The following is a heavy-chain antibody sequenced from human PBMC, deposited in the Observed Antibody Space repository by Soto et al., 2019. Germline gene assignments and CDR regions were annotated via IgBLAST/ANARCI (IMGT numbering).Heavy chain of an antibody. Sequence: QITLKESGPTLVKPTQTLTLTCTFSGFSLSTSGVGVGWIRQPPGKVLDWLALLYWDEDKRYSPSLKSRLTLTKDASNNQVVPTMTNMDPVDTATYYCAHSGGYDPQFDYWGQGTLVTVSS. J-gene: IGHJ4*02. CDR2: LYWDEDK. CDR3: AHSGGYDPQFDY. CDR1: GFSLSTSGVG. V-gene: IGHV2-5*02. D-gene: IGHD5-12*01.